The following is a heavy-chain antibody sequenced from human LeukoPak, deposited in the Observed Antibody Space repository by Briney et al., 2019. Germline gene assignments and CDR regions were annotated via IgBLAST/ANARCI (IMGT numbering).Heavy chain of an antibody. CDR3: ARERPLGAARNYYYYMDV. CDR2: IYYSGST. CDR1: GGSISSSSYY. J-gene: IGHJ6*03. D-gene: IGHD6-13*01. Sequence: SETLSLTCTVSGGSISSSSYYWGWIRQPPGKGLEWIGSIYYSGSTYYNPSLKSRVTMSVDTSKNQFSLKLSSVTAADTAVYYCARERPLGAARNYYYYMDVWGKGTTVTVSS. V-gene: IGHV4-39*07.